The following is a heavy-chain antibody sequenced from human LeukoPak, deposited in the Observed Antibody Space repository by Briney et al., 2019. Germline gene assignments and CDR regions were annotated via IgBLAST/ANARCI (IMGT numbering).Heavy chain of an antibody. CDR2: INHSGST. Sequence: SETLSLTCAVYGGSFSGYYWSWIRQPPGKGLEWIGEINHSGSTNYNPSLKSRVTISVDTSKNQFSLKLSSVTAADTAVYYCARHRITFIRGREGWFDPWGQGTLVTVSS. CDR1: GGSFSGYY. CDR3: ARHRITFIRGREGWFDP. V-gene: IGHV4-34*01. J-gene: IGHJ5*02. D-gene: IGHD3-10*01.